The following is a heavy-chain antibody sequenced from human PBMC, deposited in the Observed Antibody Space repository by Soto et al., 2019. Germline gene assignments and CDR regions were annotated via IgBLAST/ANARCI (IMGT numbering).Heavy chain of an antibody. CDR2: ISNSFSDGNT. J-gene: IGHJ4*02. CDR1: GFTVSNYA. V-gene: IGHV3-23*01. Sequence: EVQLLESGGGLVQPGGSLRLSCAASGFTVSNYAMNWVRQAPGKGLEWVSAISNSFSDGNTHYADSVKGRFTISRDNDTNTVFLEMNSLRAEDTAVYYCAKVFSPEGGNYFDYWGQGTLVTVSS. CDR3: AKVFSPEGGNYFDY.